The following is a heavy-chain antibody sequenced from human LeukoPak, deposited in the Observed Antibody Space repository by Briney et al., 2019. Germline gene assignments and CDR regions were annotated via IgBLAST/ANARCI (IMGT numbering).Heavy chain of an antibody. J-gene: IGHJ4*02. CDR1: GGSISTYY. Sequence: SETLSLTCTVSGGSISTYYWSWIRQPPGKGLEWIGEINHSGSTNYNPSLKSRVTISVDTSKNQFSLKLSSVTAADTAVYYCARGLVITFGGVIAPFDYWGQGTLVTVSS. CDR3: ARGLVITFGGVIAPFDY. D-gene: IGHD3-16*02. V-gene: IGHV4-34*01. CDR2: INHSGST.